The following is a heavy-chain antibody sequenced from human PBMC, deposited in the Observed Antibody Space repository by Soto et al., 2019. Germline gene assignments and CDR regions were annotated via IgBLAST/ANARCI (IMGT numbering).Heavy chain of an antibody. V-gene: IGHV3-30-3*01. CDR1: GFSFNTYT. CDR3: ALFGVLIYPEA. D-gene: IGHD3-3*01. CDR2: ISYDGNSK. J-gene: IGHJ5*02. Sequence: GGSLRLSCAASGFSFNTYTMHWVRQAPGKGLEWMAIISYDGNSKYYAASVKGRFTISRDNSKNTLYLHMDSLRAEDSAVYYCALFGVLIYPEAWGQGTLVTVSS.